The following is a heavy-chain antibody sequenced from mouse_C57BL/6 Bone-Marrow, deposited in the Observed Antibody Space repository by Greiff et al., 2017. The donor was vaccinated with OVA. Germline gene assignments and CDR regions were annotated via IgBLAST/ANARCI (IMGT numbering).Heavy chain of an antibody. CDR1: GFTFSSYA. D-gene: IGHD1-1*01. V-gene: IGHV5-4*01. CDR2: ISDGGSYT. J-gene: IGHJ3*01. Sequence: EVKLVESGGGLVKPGGSLKLSCAASGFTFSSYAMSWVRQTPEKRLEWVATISDGGSYTYYPDNVKGRFTISRDNAKNNLYLQMSHLKSEDTAMYYCARDHGSSYDAYWGQGTLVTVSA. CDR3: ARDHGSSYDAY.